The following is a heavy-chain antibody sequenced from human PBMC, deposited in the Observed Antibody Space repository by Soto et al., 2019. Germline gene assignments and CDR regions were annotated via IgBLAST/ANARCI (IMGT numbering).Heavy chain of an antibody. CDR1: GDSITSGNYY. CDR3: ARANYDIFTGLSGFDI. D-gene: IGHD3-9*01. Sequence: QVQLQESGPGLVKPSQTLSLTCIVSGDSITSGNYYWSRIRQHPGKGLEWIGYIHHSGNTYYIPSLNSRLSPSMDTSKNQYSLQLCSVTAADTALYYCARANYDIFTGLSGFDIWGQGTMVTVSS. J-gene: IGHJ3*02. V-gene: IGHV4-31*03. CDR2: IHHSGNT.